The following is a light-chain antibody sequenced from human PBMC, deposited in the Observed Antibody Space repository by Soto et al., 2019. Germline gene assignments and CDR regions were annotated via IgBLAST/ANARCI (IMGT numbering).Light chain of an antibody. V-gene: IGLV2-23*01. J-gene: IGLJ2*01. Sequence: QSALTQPAYVSGSPGQSITISCTGTSSDVGSYNLVSWYQQHPGKAPKPMIYEGSKRPSGVSNRFSGSKSGNTASLTISGLQAEDEADYYCCSYAGSSTSFGGGTKLTVL. CDR2: EGS. CDR1: SSDVGSYNL. CDR3: CSYAGSSTS.